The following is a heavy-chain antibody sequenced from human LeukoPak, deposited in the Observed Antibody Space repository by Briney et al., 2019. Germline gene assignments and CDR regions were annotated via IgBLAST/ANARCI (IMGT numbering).Heavy chain of an antibody. CDR2: ISSSSSTI. CDR3: ARAVGPRGGDWFDP. CDR1: GFTFSSYS. J-gene: IGHJ5*02. Sequence: PGGSLRLSCAASGFTFSSYSMNWVRQAPGKGLEWVSYISSSSSTIYYADSVKGRFTISRDNAKNSLYLQMNSLRDEDTAVYYCARAVGPRGGDWFDPWGQGTLVTVSS. V-gene: IGHV3-48*02. D-gene: IGHD1-26*01.